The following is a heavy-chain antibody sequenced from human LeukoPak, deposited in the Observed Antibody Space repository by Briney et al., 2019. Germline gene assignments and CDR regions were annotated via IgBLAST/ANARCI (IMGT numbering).Heavy chain of an antibody. CDR1: GGSISSGSYY. Sequence: PSETLSLTCTVSGGSISSGSYYWSWIRQPAGKGLEWIGRIYTSGSTNYNPSLKSRVTISVDTSKKQFSLKLSSVTAADTAVYYCTKGRGIWGQGTLVTVSS. D-gene: IGHD3-10*01. J-gene: IGHJ4*02. CDR2: IYTSGST. V-gene: IGHV4-61*02. CDR3: TKGRGI.